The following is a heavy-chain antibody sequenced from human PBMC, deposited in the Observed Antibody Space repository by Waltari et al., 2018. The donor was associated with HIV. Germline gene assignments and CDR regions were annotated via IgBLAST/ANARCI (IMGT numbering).Heavy chain of an antibody. D-gene: IGHD3-10*01. J-gene: IGHJ4*02. V-gene: IGHV3-33*01. CDR3: AREGHYYGSGRFGGDY. Sequence: VQLVESGGGVVQPGRLLRLACAAAGFTLSTYGMPWVRQAPGKGLEWVAGIWYDGSNKYYADSVKGRLTISRDNSKNTVYLQINRLRAEDTAVYYCAREGHYYGSGRFGGDYWGQGTLVTVSS. CDR2: IWYDGSNK. CDR1: GFTLSTYG.